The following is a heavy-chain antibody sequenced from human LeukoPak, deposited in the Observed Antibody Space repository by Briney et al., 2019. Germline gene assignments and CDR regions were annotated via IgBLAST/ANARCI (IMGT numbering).Heavy chain of an antibody. CDR2: IYYSGST. J-gene: IGHJ5*02. CDR1: GGSISSYY. Sequence: SETLSLTCTVSGGSISSYYWSWIRQPPGKGLEWIGYIYYSGSTNYNPSLKGRVTISVDTSKNQFSLKLSSVTAADTAVYYCARGFSHTGYSSSWYIWFDPWGQGTLVTVSS. CDR3: ARGFSHTGYSSSWYIWFDP. D-gene: IGHD6-13*01. V-gene: IGHV4-59*12.